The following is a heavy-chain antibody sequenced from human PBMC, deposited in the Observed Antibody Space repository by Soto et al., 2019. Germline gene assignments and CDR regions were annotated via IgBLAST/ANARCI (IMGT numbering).Heavy chain of an antibody. J-gene: IGHJ5*02. CDR3: ANVPLVVPAAMSGWFDP. CDR2: ISGSGGST. Sequence: GGSLRLSCAASGFTFSSYAMSWVRQAPGKGLEWVSAISGSGGSTYYADSVKGRFTISRDNSKNTLYLQMNSLRAEDTAVYYCANVPLVVPAAMSGWFDPWGQGTLVTVSS. CDR1: GFTFSSYA. V-gene: IGHV3-23*01. D-gene: IGHD2-2*01.